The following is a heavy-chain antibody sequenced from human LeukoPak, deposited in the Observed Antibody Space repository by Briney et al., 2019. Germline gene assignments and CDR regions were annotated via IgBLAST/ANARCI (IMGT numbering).Heavy chain of an antibody. V-gene: IGHV3-7*05. D-gene: IGHD4-17*01. Sequence: GGSLRLSCAASGFILCTYWMSWVRQAPGKGLEGVANIKQDGSEKPYGDSVRGRFTISRDNAKNELYLQMHSLRVEDTAVYYCVREYGDYQAPFDYWGQGTLVTVSS. J-gene: IGHJ4*02. CDR1: GFILCTYW. CDR3: VREYGDYQAPFDY. CDR2: IKQDGSEK.